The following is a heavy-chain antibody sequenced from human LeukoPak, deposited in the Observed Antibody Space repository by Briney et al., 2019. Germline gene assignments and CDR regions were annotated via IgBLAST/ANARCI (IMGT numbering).Heavy chain of an antibody. Sequence: SETLSLTCTVSGGSISSSSYYWGWIRPPPGKGLEWIGSIYYNGRTYYNPSLKSRVTISVDTSKNQFSLKLSSVTAADTAVYYCARQLGYCSSTSCYADKVDYWGQGTLATVSS. D-gene: IGHD2-2*01. CDR2: IYYNGRT. V-gene: IGHV4-39*01. J-gene: IGHJ4*02. CDR3: ARQLGYCSSTSCYADKVDY. CDR1: GGSISSSSYY.